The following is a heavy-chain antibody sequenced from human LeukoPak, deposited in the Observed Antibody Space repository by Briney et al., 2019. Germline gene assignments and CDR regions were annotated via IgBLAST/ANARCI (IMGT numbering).Heavy chain of an antibody. V-gene: IGHV4-34*01. CDR1: GGSFSGYY. CDR2: INHSGST. D-gene: IGHD3-16*02. CDR3: ARTDYDYVWGSYRSRLDY. J-gene: IGHJ4*02. Sequence: SETLSLTCAVYGGSFSGYYWSWIRQPPGKGLEWIGVINHSGSTNYNPSLKSRVTISVDTSKNQFSLKLSSVTAADTAVYYCARTDYDYVWGSYRSRLDYWGQGTLVTVSS.